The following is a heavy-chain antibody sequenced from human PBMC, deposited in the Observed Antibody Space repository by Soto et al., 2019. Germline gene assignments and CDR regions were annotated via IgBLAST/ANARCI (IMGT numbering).Heavy chain of an antibody. CDR3: ARDQRSSTWGDFDS. CDR1: GFTFSDYS. CDR2: ISSSSSFI. Sequence: EVQLVESGGGLVKPGGSLRLSCAASGFTFSDYSMNWVRQAPGKGLEWVSSISSSSSFIYYADALKGRFTVSRDNAKISLYLKMDSLRAEDTAIYYCARDQRSSTWGDFDSWGQGTLVAVSS. D-gene: IGHD6-13*01. J-gene: IGHJ4*02. V-gene: IGHV3-21*01.